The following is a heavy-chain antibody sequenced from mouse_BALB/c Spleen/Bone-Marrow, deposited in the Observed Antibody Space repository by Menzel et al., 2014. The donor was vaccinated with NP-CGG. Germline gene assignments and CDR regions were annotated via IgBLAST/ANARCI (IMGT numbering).Heavy chain of an antibody. CDR3: TREGTFFAY. J-gene: IGHJ3*01. CDR1: GYTFTSYY. Sequence: VQLQQSGAELVKPGASVKLSCKSSGYTFTSYYMYWVKQRPGQGLEWIGGINPSIGGTNFNEKFKSKATLTVDKSSSTAYMQLSSLTSEDSAVYYCTREGTFFAYWGQGTLVTVSA. V-gene: IGHV1S81*02. CDR2: INPSIGGT. D-gene: IGHD3-3*01.